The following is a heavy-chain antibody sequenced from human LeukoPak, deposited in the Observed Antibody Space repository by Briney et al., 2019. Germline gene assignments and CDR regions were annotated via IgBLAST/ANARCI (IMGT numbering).Heavy chain of an antibody. D-gene: IGHD3-22*01. Sequence: SETLSLTCTVSGGSISSGGYYWSWIRQHPGKGLEWIGYIYYSGSTNYNPSLKSRVTISADTSKNQFSQKRSSVTAADTAVYYCARDRLYDSSGYYYDKYYYYYGMDVWGQGTTVTVSS. V-gene: IGHV4-61*08. CDR3: ARDRLYDSSGYYYDKYYYYYGMDV. CDR2: IYYSGST. CDR1: GGSISSGGYY. J-gene: IGHJ6*02.